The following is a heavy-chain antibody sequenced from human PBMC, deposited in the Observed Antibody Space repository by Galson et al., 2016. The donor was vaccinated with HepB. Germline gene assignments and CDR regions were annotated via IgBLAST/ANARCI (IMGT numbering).Heavy chain of an antibody. Sequence: SLRLSCAASGFTFNNYGMTWVRQAPGKGLEWVSVLYAGGETYYADSLRGRFTISRDNSKNILYLQMNSLRVEDTAVYYCARDPSLRNGMNVWGQGTTVTVSS. CDR2: LYAGGET. CDR1: GFTFNNYG. V-gene: IGHV3-66*01. CDR3: ARDPSLRNGMNV. J-gene: IGHJ6*02.